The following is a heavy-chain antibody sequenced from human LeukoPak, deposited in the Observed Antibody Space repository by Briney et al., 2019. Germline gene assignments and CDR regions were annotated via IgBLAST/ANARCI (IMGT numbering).Heavy chain of an antibody. CDR3: ARGHDYGDYDFDY. J-gene: IGHJ4*02. CDR1: GYTFTGYY. D-gene: IGHD4-17*01. Sequence: ASVKVSCKASGYTFTGYYMHWVRQAPGQGLEWMGWINPNSGGTNYAQKFQGRVTMTRDTSISTAYMELSRLRSDDTAVYYCARGHDYGDYDFDYWGQGTLVTVSS. V-gene: IGHV1-2*02. CDR2: INPNSGGT.